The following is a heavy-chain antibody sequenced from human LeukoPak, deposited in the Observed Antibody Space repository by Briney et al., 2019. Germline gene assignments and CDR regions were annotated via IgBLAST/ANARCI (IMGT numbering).Heavy chain of an antibody. CDR3: VREESESYPFDS. Sequence: PGGSLRLSCAASGFSFSDYWMTWVRQSPGKGPEWISYISSISRVIYYADSVKGRFTISRDNAKNSLSLQMNSLRAEDTAVYYCVREESESYPFDSWGQGTLVIVSS. J-gene: IGHJ4*02. V-gene: IGHV3-48*01. CDR1: GFSFSDYW. D-gene: IGHD1-26*01. CDR2: ISSISRVI.